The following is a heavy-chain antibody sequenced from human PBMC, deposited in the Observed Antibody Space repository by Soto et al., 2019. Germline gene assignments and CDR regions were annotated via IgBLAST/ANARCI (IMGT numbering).Heavy chain of an antibody. Sequence: PGGSLRLSCAASGFSLSSHWMYWVRQAPGKGLEYVSHISIDGSITNYAGAVKGRFTISRDNAKNTLSLQMNSLRGEDTALYYCARSTDHAFDSWGQGTLVTVSS. CDR2: ISIDGSIT. J-gene: IGHJ4*02. CDR3: ARSTDHAFDS. CDR1: GFSLSSHW. D-gene: IGHD4-4*01. V-gene: IGHV3-74*01.